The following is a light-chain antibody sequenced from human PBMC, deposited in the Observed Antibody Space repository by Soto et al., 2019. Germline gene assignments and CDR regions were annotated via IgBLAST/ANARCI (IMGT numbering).Light chain of an antibody. CDR2: AVT. Sequence: QSVLTQPASVSGSPGQSITISCTGTSSDVGCYNYVSWYQQHPGKAPKLMIYAVTDRPSGVSSRFSGSKSGNTASLTISGLQAEDEADYYCSSYTSSSTLFGTGTKVTVL. CDR3: SSYTSSSTL. J-gene: IGLJ1*01. V-gene: IGLV2-14*01. CDR1: SSDVGCYNY.